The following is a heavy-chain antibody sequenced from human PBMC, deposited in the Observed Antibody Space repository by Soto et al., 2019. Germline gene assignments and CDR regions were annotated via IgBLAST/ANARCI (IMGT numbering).Heavy chain of an antibody. V-gene: IGHV3-21*01. CDR3: ARDRPRAYYDSSGYYYGTPDNWFDP. Sequence: PGGSLRLSCAASGFTFSSYSMTWVRQAPGKGLDWVASISSSSSYIYYADSVKGRCTISRDNAKHSLYLQMNSLSAEDKAVYYCARDRPRAYYDSSGYYYGTPDNWFDPWGQGTLVTVSS. CDR1: GFTFSSYS. CDR2: ISSSSSYI. J-gene: IGHJ5*02. D-gene: IGHD3-22*01.